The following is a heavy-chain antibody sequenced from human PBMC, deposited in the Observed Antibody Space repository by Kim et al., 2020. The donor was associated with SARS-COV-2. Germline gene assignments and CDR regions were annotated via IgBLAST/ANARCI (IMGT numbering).Heavy chain of an antibody. CDR2: IKEDGGEK. CDR3: VSGPRYCGGDCYLYFDY. CDR1: GFTFSSKW. V-gene: IGHV3-7*01. Sequence: GGSLRLSCAASGFTFSSKWMSWVRQAPGKGPEWVANIKEDGGEKSYVDSVKGRFIISRDNAKNSLYLEMNSLRAEDTAVYYCVSGPRYCGGDCYLYFDYWGQGTLVTVSS. D-gene: IGHD2-21*02. J-gene: IGHJ4*02.